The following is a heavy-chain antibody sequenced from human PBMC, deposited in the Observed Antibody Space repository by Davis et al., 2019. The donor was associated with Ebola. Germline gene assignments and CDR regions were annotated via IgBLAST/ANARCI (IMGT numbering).Heavy chain of an antibody. Sequence: GESLKISCAASGFTFSSYGMHWVRQAPGKGLVWVSRINSDGSSTSYADSVKGRFTISRDNSKNTLYLQMNSLRAEDTAVYYCARVLGSSNDYWGQGTLVTVSS. J-gene: IGHJ4*02. D-gene: IGHD6-13*01. CDR3: ARVLGSSNDY. CDR2: INSDGSST. CDR1: GFTFSSYG. V-gene: IGHV3-74*01.